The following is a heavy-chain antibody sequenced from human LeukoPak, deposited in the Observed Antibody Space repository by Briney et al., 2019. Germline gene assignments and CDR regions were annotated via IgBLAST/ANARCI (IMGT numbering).Heavy chain of an antibody. CDR1: GFTLSSHW. Sequence: GGSLRLSCAASGFTLSSHWMHWVRQVPGKGLVSVSRIESDGRTAYADSVKGRFIISRDNAKNALYLQMNSLRAEDTAVYYCGREVPGGTTSLDCWGQGTVVTVSP. CDR3: GREVPGGTTSLDC. V-gene: IGHV3-74*01. J-gene: IGHJ4*02. CDR2: IESDGRT. D-gene: IGHD1-7*01.